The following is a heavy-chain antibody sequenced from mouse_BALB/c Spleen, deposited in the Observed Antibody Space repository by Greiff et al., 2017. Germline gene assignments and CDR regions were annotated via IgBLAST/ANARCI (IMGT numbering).Heavy chain of an antibody. V-gene: IGHV5-9-4*01. CDR1: GFTFSSYA. CDR2: ISSGGSYT. D-gene: IGHD3-2*01. J-gene: IGHJ2*01. Sequence: DVQLVESGGGLVKPGGSLKLSCAASGFTFSSYAMSWVRQSPEKRLEWVAEISSGGSYTYYPDTVTGRFTISRDNAKNTLYLEMSSLRSEDTAMYYCARGLDSSGYVDYWGQGTTLTVSS. CDR3: ARGLDSSGYVDY.